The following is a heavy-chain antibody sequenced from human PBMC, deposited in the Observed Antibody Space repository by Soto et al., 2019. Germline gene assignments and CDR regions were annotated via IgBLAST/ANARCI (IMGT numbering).Heavy chain of an antibody. CDR2: IKNKTDGGIT. CDR3: ITDPYYDFWSGYHFDY. CDR1: GFSFSKAW. J-gene: IGHJ4*02. V-gene: IGHV3-15*01. D-gene: IGHD3-3*01. Sequence: EAHLVQSGGGLVKPGGSLRLSCAASGFSFSKAWMSWVRLTPGKVRGWVGVIKNKTDGGITDYPAPVRDRFTISRDDSRSTLYLQMDSLKTEDTAVYYCITDPYYDFWSGYHFDYWGQGTLVTVSS.